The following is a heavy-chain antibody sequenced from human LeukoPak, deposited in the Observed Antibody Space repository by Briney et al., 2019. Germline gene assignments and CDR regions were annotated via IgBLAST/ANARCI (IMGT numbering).Heavy chain of an antibody. Sequence: GGSLRLSCAASGFTFSSYAMHWVRQAPGKGLEYVSAISSNGGSTYYANPVKGRFTISRDNSKNTLYLQMGSLRAEDMAVYYCRVTTGDAFDIWGQGTMVTVSS. D-gene: IGHD4-17*01. J-gene: IGHJ3*02. V-gene: IGHV3-64*01. CDR2: ISSNGGST. CDR3: RVTTGDAFDI. CDR1: GFTFSSYA.